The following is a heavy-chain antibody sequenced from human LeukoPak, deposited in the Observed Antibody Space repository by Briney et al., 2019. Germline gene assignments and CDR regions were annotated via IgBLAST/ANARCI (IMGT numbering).Heavy chain of an antibody. J-gene: IGHJ6*02. CDR2: ISSSSSYI. Sequence: GGSLRFSCAASGFTFSSYSMNWVRQAPGKGLEWVSSISSSSSYIYYADSVKGRFTISRDNAKNSLYLQMNSLRAEDTAVYYCARVDIVVVPATDYYYYYGMDVWGQGTTVTVSS. D-gene: IGHD2-2*01. CDR3: ARVDIVVVPATDYYYYYGMDV. V-gene: IGHV3-21*01. CDR1: GFTFSSYS.